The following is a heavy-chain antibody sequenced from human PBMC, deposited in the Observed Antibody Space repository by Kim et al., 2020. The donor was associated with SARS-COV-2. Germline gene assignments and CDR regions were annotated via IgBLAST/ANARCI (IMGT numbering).Heavy chain of an antibody. Sequence: SETLSLTCTVSGGSISSYYWSWIRQPPGKGLEWIGYIYYSGSTNYNPSLKSRVTISVDTSKNQFSLKLSSVTAADTAVYYCARGRSERNYYYGMDVWGQGTTVTVSS. CDR3: ARGRSERNYYYGMDV. J-gene: IGHJ6*02. D-gene: IGHD1-1*01. V-gene: IGHV4-59*08. CDR2: IYYSGST. CDR1: GGSISSYY.